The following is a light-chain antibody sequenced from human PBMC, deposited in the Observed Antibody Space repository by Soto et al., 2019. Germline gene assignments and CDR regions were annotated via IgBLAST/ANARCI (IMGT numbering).Light chain of an antibody. Sequence: EIVMTQSPATLAVSPGERAALSCRASQSVISNFAWYQQKPGQAPRLLIYGASSRATGTPARFSGSGSGREFTLTISSLQSEDFAVYYCQQSNNWPYTFGLGTKLEMK. CDR1: QSVISN. CDR2: GAS. J-gene: IGKJ2*01. V-gene: IGKV3-15*01. CDR3: QQSNNWPYT.